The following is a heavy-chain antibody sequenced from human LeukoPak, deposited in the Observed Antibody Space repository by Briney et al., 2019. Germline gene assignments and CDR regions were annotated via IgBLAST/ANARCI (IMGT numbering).Heavy chain of an antibody. CDR2: ISGSGTST. Sequence: QTGGSQRLSCAASGFTFSTSAMSWVRQAPGKGLEWVSAISGSGTSTYYSDSVKGRFTISRDNSKHMLYLQMNSLRAEDTAVYYCTKGPRSIDYWGQGTLVTVSS. V-gene: IGHV3-23*01. J-gene: IGHJ4*02. CDR1: GFTFSTSA. CDR3: TKGPRSIDY. D-gene: IGHD4-17*01.